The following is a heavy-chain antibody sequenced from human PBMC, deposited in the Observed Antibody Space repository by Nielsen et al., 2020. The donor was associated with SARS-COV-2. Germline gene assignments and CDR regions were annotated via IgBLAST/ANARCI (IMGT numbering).Heavy chain of an antibody. D-gene: IGHD6-13*01. J-gene: IGHJ4*02. CDR1: GFTFSSYG. CDR3: AKGVSSSWYYFDY. Sequence: GGSLRLSCAASGFTFSSYGMHWVRQAPGKGLEWVAVISYDGSNKYYADSVKGRFTISRDNSKNTLYLQMNILRAEDTAVYYCAKGVSSSWYYFDYWGQGTLVTVSS. V-gene: IGHV3-30*18. CDR2: ISYDGSNK.